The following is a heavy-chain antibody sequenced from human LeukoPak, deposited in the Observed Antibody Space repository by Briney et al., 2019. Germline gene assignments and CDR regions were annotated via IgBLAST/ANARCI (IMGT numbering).Heavy chain of an antibody. Sequence: SETLSLTCTVSGVSISSYYWSWIRQPPGKGLEWIGYIYYSGSTNYNPSLKSRVTISVDTSKNQFSLKLSSVTAADTAVYYCARGYGDYVGDYWGQGTLVTVSS. J-gene: IGHJ4*02. CDR2: IYYSGST. CDR3: ARGYGDYVGDY. V-gene: IGHV4-59*01. CDR1: GVSISSYY. D-gene: IGHD4-17*01.